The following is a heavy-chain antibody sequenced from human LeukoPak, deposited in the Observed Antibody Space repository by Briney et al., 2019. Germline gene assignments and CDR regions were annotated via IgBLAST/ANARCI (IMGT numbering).Heavy chain of an antibody. D-gene: IGHD6-19*01. J-gene: IGHJ4*02. Sequence: ASVKVSCKASGYTFTGYYMHWVRQAPGQGLEWMGWINPNSGGTNYAQKFQGRVTITRDTSASTAYMELSSLRSEDTAVYYCARPYSSGWYYFDYWGQGTLVTVSS. CDR1: GYTFTGYY. CDR3: ARPYSSGWYYFDY. CDR2: INPNSGGT. V-gene: IGHV1-2*02.